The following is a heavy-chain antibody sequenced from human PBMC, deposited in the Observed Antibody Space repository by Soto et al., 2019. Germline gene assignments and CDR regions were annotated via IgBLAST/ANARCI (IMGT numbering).Heavy chain of an antibody. CDR2: ISSTTTYI. J-gene: IGHJ4*02. CDR1: GFTFSTYS. V-gene: IGHV3-21*01. D-gene: IGHD3-3*01. Sequence: EVQLVESGGGLVKPGGSLRLSCAASGFTFSTYSMNWVRQAPGKGLEWVSSISSTTTYIYYAASMKGRFTISRDNAKNSLYLQMNSLRADDTAVYYCAKGPAGGYDSFDSWGRGTLVTVSS. CDR3: AKGPAGGYDSFDS.